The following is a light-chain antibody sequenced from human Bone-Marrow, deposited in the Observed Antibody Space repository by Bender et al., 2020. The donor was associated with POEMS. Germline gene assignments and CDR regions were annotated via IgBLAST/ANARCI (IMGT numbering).Light chain of an antibody. V-gene: IGLV2-14*02. CDR3: SSYTSSSTYV. J-gene: IGLJ1*01. Sequence: QSALTQPASVSGSPGQSITLSCTGTSSDVGTYNLVSWYQHHPGKAPKLMIYDVRDRPSGVSDRFSGSKSGNTASLTISGLQAEDEADYYCSSYTSSSTYVFGTGTTLTVL. CDR2: DVR. CDR1: SSDVGTYNL.